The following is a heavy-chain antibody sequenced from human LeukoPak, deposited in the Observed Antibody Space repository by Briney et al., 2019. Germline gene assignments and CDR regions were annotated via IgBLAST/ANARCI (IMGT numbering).Heavy chain of an antibody. Sequence: GGSLRLSCAASGFTFSNAWMSWVRQAPGKGLEWVGRIKSKTDGGTTDYAAPVKGRFTISRDDSKNTLYLQMNSLKTEDTAVYYCTTDPSGGEPVAVDIWGQGTMVTVSS. V-gene: IGHV3-15*01. CDR1: GFTFSNAW. J-gene: IGHJ3*02. CDR2: IKSKTDGGTT. D-gene: IGHD1-14*01. CDR3: TTDPSGGEPVAVDI.